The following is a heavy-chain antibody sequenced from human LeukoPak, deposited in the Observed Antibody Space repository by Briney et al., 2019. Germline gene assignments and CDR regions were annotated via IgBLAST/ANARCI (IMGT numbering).Heavy chain of an antibody. D-gene: IGHD3-10*01. CDR2: ISGSGGST. J-gene: IGHJ4*02. CDR1: GGSISSTSYF. V-gene: IGHV3-23*01. Sequence: ASETLSLTCTVSGGSISSTSYFWALIRQAPGKWLEWVSAISGSGGSTYYADSVKGRFTISRDNSKNTLYLQMNSLRAEDTAVYYCAKVKKYSYYYGSGTASPFDYWGQGTLVTVSS. CDR3: AKVKKYSYYYGSGTASPFDY.